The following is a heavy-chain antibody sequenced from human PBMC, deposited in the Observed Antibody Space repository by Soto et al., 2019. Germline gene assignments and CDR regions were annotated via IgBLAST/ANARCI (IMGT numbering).Heavy chain of an antibody. J-gene: IGHJ5*02. Sequence: REALKISCKGSGYSFTSYWIGWVRQMPGKGLEWMGIIYPGDSDTRYSPSFQGQVTISADKSISTDYLQWSSLKASDTAMYYCARAGYSSSWYHNWFDPWGQGTLVTVS. D-gene: IGHD6-13*01. V-gene: IGHV5-51*01. CDR1: GYSFTSYW. CDR3: ARAGYSSSWYHNWFDP. CDR2: IYPGDSDT.